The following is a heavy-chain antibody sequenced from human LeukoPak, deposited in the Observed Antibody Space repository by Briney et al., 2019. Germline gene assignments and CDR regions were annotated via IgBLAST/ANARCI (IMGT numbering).Heavy chain of an antibody. CDR2: ISYDGSNK. CDR1: GFSCSSYG. J-gene: IGHJ5*02. V-gene: IGHV3-30*18. Sequence: PGGSLRLSCADSGFSCSSYGMYWVRQAPDKGLEWVAVISYDGSNKYYADSVKGRFTISRDNSKNTLYLQMNSLRAEDTAVYYCAKDRVGYCSGGNCYSEAYRYDPWGQGTLVTVSS. D-gene: IGHD2-15*01. CDR3: AKDRVGYCSGGNCYSEAYRYDP.